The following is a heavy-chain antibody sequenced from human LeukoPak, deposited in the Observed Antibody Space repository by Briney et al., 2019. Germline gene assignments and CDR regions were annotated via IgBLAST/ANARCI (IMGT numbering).Heavy chain of an antibody. CDR2: INSDGSST. Sequence: GRSLRLSCAASGFTFSSYWMHWVRQAPGKGLVWVSRINSDGSSTSYADSVKGRFTISRDNAKNTLYLQINSLRAEDTAVYYCGRETSTSFDIWGQGTMVTVSS. CDR1: GFTFSSYW. CDR3: GRETSTSFDI. J-gene: IGHJ3*02. V-gene: IGHV3-74*01. D-gene: IGHD2-2*01.